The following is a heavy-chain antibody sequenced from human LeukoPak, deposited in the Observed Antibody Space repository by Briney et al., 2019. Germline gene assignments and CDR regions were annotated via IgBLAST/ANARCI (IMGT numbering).Heavy chain of an antibody. Sequence: ASVKVSCKASGYTFTSYSMNWVRQEPGQGLEWMGWINTNTGNPTYAQGFTGRFVFSLDTSVSTAYLQISSLKAEDTAVYYCARVYSYGGYYYYYYMDVWGKGTTVTISS. CDR3: ARVYSYGGYYYYYYMDV. CDR1: GYTFTSYS. D-gene: IGHD5-18*01. V-gene: IGHV7-4-1*02. J-gene: IGHJ6*03. CDR2: INTNTGNP.